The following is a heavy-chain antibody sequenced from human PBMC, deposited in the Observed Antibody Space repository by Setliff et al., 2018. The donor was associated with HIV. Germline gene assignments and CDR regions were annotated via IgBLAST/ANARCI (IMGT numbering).Heavy chain of an antibody. D-gene: IGHD3-10*01. CDR2: IYYSGST. J-gene: IGHJ4*02. Sequence: PSETLSLTCTVAGGSTSSYYWNWIRQPPGKGLEWIGSIYYSGSTNYNPSLKSRVTISVDTSKNQFSLKLTSVTAADTSVYYCARGRLYGVFDYWGQGTLVTVSS. V-gene: IGHV4-59*12. CDR3: ARGRLYGVFDY. CDR1: GGSTSSYY.